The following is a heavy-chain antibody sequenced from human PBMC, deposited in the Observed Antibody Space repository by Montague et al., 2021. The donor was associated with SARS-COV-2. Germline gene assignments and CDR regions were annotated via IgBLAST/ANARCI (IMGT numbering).Heavy chain of an antibody. D-gene: IGHD3-10*01. J-gene: IGHJ3*02. Sequence: SETLSLTCAVYGGSFSGYYWSWIRQHPGKGLEWIGEINHSGSTNYNPSLKSRVTISVDTSKNQFSLKLSSVAAADTAVYYCAIPMVRGFSRAFDIWGQGTMVTVSS. CDR2: INHSGST. V-gene: IGHV4-34*01. CDR3: AIPMVRGFSRAFDI. CDR1: GGSFSGYY.